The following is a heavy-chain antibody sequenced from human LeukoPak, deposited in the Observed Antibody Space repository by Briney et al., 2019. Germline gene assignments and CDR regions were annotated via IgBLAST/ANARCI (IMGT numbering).Heavy chain of an antibody. D-gene: IGHD4-17*01. V-gene: IGHV4-30-4*08. Sequence: SETLSLTCTVSGGSISSGDYYWSWIRQPPGKGLEWIGYIYYSGSTYYNPSLKSRVTISVDTSKNQFSLKLSSVTAADTAVYYCARRTTVSPGYFDLWGRGTLVTVSS. CDR3: ARRTTVSPGYFDL. J-gene: IGHJ2*01. CDR2: IYYSGST. CDR1: GGSISSGDYY.